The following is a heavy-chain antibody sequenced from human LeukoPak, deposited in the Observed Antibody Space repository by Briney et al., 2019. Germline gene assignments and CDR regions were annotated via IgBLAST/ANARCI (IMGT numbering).Heavy chain of an antibody. J-gene: IGHJ5*02. D-gene: IGHD3-22*01. CDR3: ARDGNYFDTTPNWFDT. Sequence: GGSLRLSCAASGFTFRTYGMHWVRQTPGKGLEWVAFLWFDGSHQYYADSVRGRFIISRDNSNNTLYLQTNSLRADDTAVYYCARDGNYFDTTPNWFDTWGQGTLVTVSS. CDR2: LWFDGSHQ. CDR1: GFTFRTYG. V-gene: IGHV3-33*01.